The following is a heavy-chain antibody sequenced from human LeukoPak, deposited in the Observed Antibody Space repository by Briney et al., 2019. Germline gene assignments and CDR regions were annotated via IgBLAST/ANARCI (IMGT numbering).Heavy chain of an antibody. V-gene: IGHV3-48*03. CDR1: GFTFSSYV. D-gene: IGHD3-22*01. CDR3: ARERNYYDSSGYESY. Sequence: GGSLRLSCAASGFTFSSYVMNWVRQAPGKGLEWVSYISSSGSTIDYADSVKGRFTISRDNAKNSLYLQMNSLRAEDTAVYYCARERNYYDSSGYESYWGQGTLVTVSS. CDR2: ISSSGSTI. J-gene: IGHJ4*02.